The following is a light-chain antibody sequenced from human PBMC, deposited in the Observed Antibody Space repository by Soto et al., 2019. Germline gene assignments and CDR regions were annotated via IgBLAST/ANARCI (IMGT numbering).Light chain of an antibody. CDR1: SSNIGSNT. Sequence: QSVLTQPPSASGTPGQRVTISCSGSSSNIGSNTVNWYQQLPGTAPKLLIYSDNQRPSGDPDRFSGSKSGTSASLAISGLQSEDEADYYCAAWDDSLNGSNWVFGGGTQLTVL. CDR2: SDN. CDR3: AAWDDSLNGSNWV. V-gene: IGLV1-44*01. J-gene: IGLJ3*02.